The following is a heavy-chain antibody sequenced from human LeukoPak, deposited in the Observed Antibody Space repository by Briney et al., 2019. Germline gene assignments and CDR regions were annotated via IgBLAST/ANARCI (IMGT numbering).Heavy chain of an antibody. Sequence: GGSLRLSCAASGFSFSDFSMNWVRQAPSKGLEWVSYISSSGIVYYGDSVKGRFTISRDNAKNSLYLQMNSLRDEDTAVYYCARDLISGAYTFDYWGRGTLVTVSS. V-gene: IGHV3-69-1*02. D-gene: IGHD1-26*01. CDR3: ARDLISGAYTFDY. CDR1: GFSFSDFS. CDR2: ISSSGIV. J-gene: IGHJ4*02.